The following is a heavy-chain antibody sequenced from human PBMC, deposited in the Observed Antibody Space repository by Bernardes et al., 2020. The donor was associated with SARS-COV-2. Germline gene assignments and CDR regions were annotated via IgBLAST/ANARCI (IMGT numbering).Heavy chain of an antibody. D-gene: IGHD2-2*01. J-gene: IGHJ6*02. V-gene: IGHV4-34*01. CDR2: INHSGST. Sequence: SETLSLTCAVYGGSFRGSYWSWIRQPPGQGLEWIGEINHSGSTNYNPSLKSRVTISVDTSKNQFSLKLSSVTAADTAVYYCARENIVVVPAATTLYYYYGMDVWGQGTTVTVSS. CDR3: ARENIVVVPAATTLYYYYGMDV. CDR1: GGSFRGSY.